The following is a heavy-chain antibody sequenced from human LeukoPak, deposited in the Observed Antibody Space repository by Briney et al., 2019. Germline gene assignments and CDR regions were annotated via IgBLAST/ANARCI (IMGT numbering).Heavy chain of an antibody. CDR2: MNPKSGNT. Sequence: WASVKVSCKASGYTFTSDDINWVRQATGRGLEWMGWMNPKSGNTGYAQNFQGRVTMARNTSISTAYMELSSLTSADTAVYYCARIRGFSYGLAFDLWGQGTMVTVSS. V-gene: IGHV1-8*01. D-gene: IGHD5-18*01. CDR1: GYTFTSDD. J-gene: IGHJ3*01. CDR3: ARIRGFSYGLAFDL.